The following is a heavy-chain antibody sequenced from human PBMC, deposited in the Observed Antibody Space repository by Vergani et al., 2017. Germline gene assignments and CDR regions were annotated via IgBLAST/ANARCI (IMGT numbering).Heavy chain of an antibody. CDR3: ARHARYSDVTGNYVYYGMDV. CDR1: GYSFTSYW. D-gene: IGHD3-16*01. J-gene: IGHJ6*02. CDR2: IYPGDSDT. Sequence: EVQLVQSGAEVKKPGESLKISCKGSGYSFTSYWIGWVRQMPGKGLEWMGIIYPGDSDTRYSPSVQGQVTISADKSISTADLQWRSLKASDTAIYYCARHARYSDVTGNYVYYGMDVWGQGTSVIVSS. V-gene: IGHV5-51*01.